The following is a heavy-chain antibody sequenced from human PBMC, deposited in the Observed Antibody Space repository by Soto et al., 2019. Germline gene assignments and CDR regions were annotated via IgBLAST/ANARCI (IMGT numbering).Heavy chain of an antibody. V-gene: IGHV3-53*01. CDR3: ARGVGDSWDRRGYGLDV. Sequence: GSLRLSCAASGFIVSSHYMTWVRQAPGKGLEWVAVLYSSGLTYYADSVKGRSRISRVNSNNTLFLQLDGVRAEDTAVYYCARGVGDSWDRRGYGLDVWGQGXTVTVSS. CDR2: LYSSGLT. J-gene: IGHJ6*02. D-gene: IGHD2-21*02. CDR1: GFIVSSHY.